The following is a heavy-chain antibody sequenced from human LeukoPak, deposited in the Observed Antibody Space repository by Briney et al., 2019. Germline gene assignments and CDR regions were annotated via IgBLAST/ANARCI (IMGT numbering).Heavy chain of an antibody. CDR2: FYVGGAT. D-gene: IGHD5-24*01. Sequence: GGSLRLSCAVSGFSVTNNYMSWVRQAPGKGLEWVSVFYVGGATYDAASVKGRFTIYRDNSENTLYLQMKSLRAEDTAVYYCARGDGYNFFDYWGQGILVTVSS. V-gene: IGHV3-53*01. CDR1: GFSVTNNY. J-gene: IGHJ4*02. CDR3: ARGDGYNFFDY.